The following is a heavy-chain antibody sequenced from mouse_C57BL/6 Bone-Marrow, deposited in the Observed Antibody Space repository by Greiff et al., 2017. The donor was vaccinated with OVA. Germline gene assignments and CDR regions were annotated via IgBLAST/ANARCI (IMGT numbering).Heavy chain of an antibody. CDR3: ASPNFWYFDV. Sequence: QVQLQQSGAELARPGASVKLSCKASGYTFTSYGISWVKQRTGQGLEWIGEIYPRSGNTYYNEKFKGKATLTADKSSSTAYMELRSLTSEDSAVYFCASPNFWYFDVWGTGTTVTVSS. D-gene: IGHD4-1*01. CDR1: GYTFTSYG. V-gene: IGHV1-81*01. J-gene: IGHJ1*03. CDR2: IYPRSGNT.